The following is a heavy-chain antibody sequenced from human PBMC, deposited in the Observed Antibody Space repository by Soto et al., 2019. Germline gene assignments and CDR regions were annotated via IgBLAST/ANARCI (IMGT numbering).Heavy chain of an antibody. D-gene: IGHD6-19*01. Sequence: ASVKVSCKASGYTFSGFYMHGVRQAPGQGLEWMGWINPNSGGTKSAEKFQGRVAMTRDTSISTAYMELSRLTSDDTAAYYCASAAVTGTAGLDFWGQGTQVTVSS. CDR1: GYTFSGFY. J-gene: IGHJ4*02. CDR3: ASAAVTGTAGLDF. V-gene: IGHV1-2*02. CDR2: INPNSGGT.